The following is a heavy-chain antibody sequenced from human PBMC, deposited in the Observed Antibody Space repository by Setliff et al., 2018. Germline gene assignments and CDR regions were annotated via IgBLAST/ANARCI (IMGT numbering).Heavy chain of an antibody. J-gene: IGHJ4*02. V-gene: IGHV3-33*06. CDR3: AKQGMIAPLYYFDY. Sequence: GGSLRLSCAASGFTFSSYGMHWVRQAPGKGLEWVAVIWYDGSNKYYADSGKGRFTISRDNSKNTLYLQMNSLRAEDTAVYYCAKQGMIAPLYYFDYWGQGTLVTVSS. CDR2: IWYDGSNK. D-gene: IGHD2-15*01. CDR1: GFTFSSYG.